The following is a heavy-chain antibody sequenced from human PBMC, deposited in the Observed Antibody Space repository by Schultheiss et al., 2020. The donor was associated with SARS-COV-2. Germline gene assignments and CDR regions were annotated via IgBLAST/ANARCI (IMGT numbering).Heavy chain of an antibody. V-gene: IGHV3-30*03. J-gene: IGHJ4*02. CDR2: ISYDGSNK. CDR1: GFTFSSYG. CDR3: ARGGVMLLLSGGGDY. D-gene: IGHD2-2*01. Sequence: GGSLRLSCAASGFTFSSYGMHWVRQAPGKGLEWVAVISYDGSNKYYADSVKGRFTISRDNSKNTLYLQMNSLRAEDTAVYYCARGGVMLLLSGGGDYWGQGTLVTVSS.